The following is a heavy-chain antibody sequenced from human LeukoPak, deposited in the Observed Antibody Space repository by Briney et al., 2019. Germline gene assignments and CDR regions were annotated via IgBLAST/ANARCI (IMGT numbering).Heavy chain of an antibody. V-gene: IGHV3-33*01. D-gene: IGHD6-19*01. CDR3: ARLKVAGTGYYYYGMDV. Sequence: PGGSLRLSRAASGFTFSSYGMHWVRQAPGKGLEWVAVIWYDGSNKYYADSVKGRFTISRDNSKNTLYLQMNSLRAEDTAVYYCARLKVAGTGYYYYGMDVWGKGTTVTVSS. CDR2: IWYDGSNK. CDR1: GFTFSSYG. J-gene: IGHJ6*04.